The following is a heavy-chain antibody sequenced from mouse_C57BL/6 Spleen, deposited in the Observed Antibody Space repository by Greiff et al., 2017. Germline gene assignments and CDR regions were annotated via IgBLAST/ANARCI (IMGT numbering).Heavy chain of an antibody. CDR3: ARSYGSSFDY. CDR2: IKPGSGGT. D-gene: IGHD1-1*01. V-gene: IGHV1-54*01. Sequence: VQLQQSGAELVRPGTSVKVSCKASGYAFTNYLIEWVKQRPGQGLEWIGVIKPGSGGTNYNEKFKGKATLTADKSSSTAYLQLSSLTSEDSAVYFCARSYGSSFDYWGQGTTLTVSS. J-gene: IGHJ2*01. CDR1: GYAFTNYL.